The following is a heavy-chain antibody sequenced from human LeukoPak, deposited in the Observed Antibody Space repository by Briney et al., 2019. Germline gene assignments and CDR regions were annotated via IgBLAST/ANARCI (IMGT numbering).Heavy chain of an antibody. J-gene: IGHJ3*01. CDR2: IYYSGST. V-gene: IGHV4-59*12. CDR1: GGSITNYY. Sequence: SSETLSLTCTVSGGSITNYYWSWIRQPPGKGLEWIGYIYYSGSTNYNPSLKSRVTISVDKSKNQFSLKLSSVTAADTAVYYCASGGYAWSQGTMVTVSS. D-gene: IGHD3-16*01. CDR3: ASGGYA.